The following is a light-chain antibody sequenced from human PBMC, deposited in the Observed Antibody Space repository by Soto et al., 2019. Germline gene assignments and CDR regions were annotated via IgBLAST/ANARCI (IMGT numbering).Light chain of an antibody. V-gene: IGKV1-5*03. CDR1: QSISSW. CDR2: EAS. Sequence: DIQMTQSPSTLSASVGDRVTITCRASQSISSWLAWYQQIPGKAPKLLIYEASTLASGGPSTFSGSGSGTEVTLTIASLQPDDFATYYCQEYNSYSSTFGQGTKLSI. CDR3: QEYNSYSST. J-gene: IGKJ2*01.